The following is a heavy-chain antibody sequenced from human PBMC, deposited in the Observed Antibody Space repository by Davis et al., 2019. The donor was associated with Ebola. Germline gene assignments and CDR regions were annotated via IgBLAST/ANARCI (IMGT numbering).Heavy chain of an antibody. J-gene: IGHJ6*02. Sequence: SVKVSCKASGGTFSSYAISWVRQAPGQGLEWMGGIIPILGIANYAQKFQGRVTITADKSTSTAYMELSSLRSEDTAVYYCARRQLLVVVAEPYYYYGMDVWGQGTTVTVSS. CDR3: ARRQLLVVVAEPYYYYGMDV. CDR2: IIPILGIA. CDR1: GGTFSSYA. V-gene: IGHV1-69*10. D-gene: IGHD2-15*01.